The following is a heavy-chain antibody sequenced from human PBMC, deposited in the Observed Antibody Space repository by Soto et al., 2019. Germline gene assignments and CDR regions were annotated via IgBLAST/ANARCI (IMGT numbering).Heavy chain of an antibody. CDR2: IHYSGST. D-gene: IGHD3-9*01. CDR3: ARHSTGLDV. J-gene: IGHJ6*04. V-gene: IGHV4-59*08. CDR1: GGSISSSY. Sequence: QVQLQESGPGLVKPSETLSLTCTVSGGSISSSYWSWIRQPPGKGLEWVGYIHYSGSTHYNPSLNSRITISLDTSKNQSSLKLTSVTAADTAVYYCARHSTGLDVWGKGTTVTVSS.